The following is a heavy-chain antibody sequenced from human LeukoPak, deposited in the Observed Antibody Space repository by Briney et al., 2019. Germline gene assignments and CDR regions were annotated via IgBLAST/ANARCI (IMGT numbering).Heavy chain of an antibody. D-gene: IGHD6-13*01. CDR2: INPNSGGT. CDR1: GYTFTGYY. CDR3: ARVGYSRPGVFDP. J-gene: IGHJ5*02. V-gene: IGHV1-2*02. Sequence: GASVKVSCKASGYTFTGYYMHWVRQAPGQGLEWMGWINPNSGGTKYAQKFQGRVTMTTDTSTSTAYMELRSLRSDDTAVYYCARVGYSRPGVFDPWGQGTLVTVSS.